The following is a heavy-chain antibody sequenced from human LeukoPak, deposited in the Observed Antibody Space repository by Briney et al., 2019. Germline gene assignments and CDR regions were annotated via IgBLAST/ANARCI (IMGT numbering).Heavy chain of an antibody. CDR1: GFTFSRYG. J-gene: IGHJ3*02. Sequence: GGSLRLSCAASGFTFSRYGMHWVRQAPGKGLEWVSFIRYDGSNKYYADSVKGRFTISRDNSKNTLYLQMNSLRAEDTAVYYCAVSYGGNSGHDAFDIWRPGTMVTVSS. V-gene: IGHV3-30*02. CDR3: AVSYGGNSGHDAFDI. CDR2: IRYDGSNK. D-gene: IGHD4-23*01.